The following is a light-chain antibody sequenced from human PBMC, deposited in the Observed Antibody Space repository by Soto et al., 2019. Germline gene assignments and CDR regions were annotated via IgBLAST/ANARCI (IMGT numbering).Light chain of an antibody. J-gene: IGKJ4*01. V-gene: IGKV1-12*01. CDR3: QQANSFPPT. CDR1: QDITSW. Sequence: DVPMTQSPSSVSATVGDRVTITCRASQDITSWLAWYQQKPGKAPKLLIYAASSLQSGVPSRFSGSGSGTDFTLTISSLQPEDFATYYCQQANSFPPTFGGGTKVEIK. CDR2: AAS.